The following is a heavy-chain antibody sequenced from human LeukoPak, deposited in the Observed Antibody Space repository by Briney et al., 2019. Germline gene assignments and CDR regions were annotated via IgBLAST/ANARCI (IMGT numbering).Heavy chain of an antibody. CDR3: ARDGAAYCGGDCYSGDAFDI. V-gene: IGHV3-21*01. CDR2: ISSRSSYI. Sequence: PGGSLRLSRAASGFTFSSYSMNWVRQAPGKGLEWVSSISSRSSYIYYADSVKGRFTISRDNAKNSLYLQMNSLRAEDTAVYYCARDGAAYCGGDCYSGDAFDIWGHGTMVTVSS. D-gene: IGHD2-21*02. CDR1: GFTFSSYS. J-gene: IGHJ3*02.